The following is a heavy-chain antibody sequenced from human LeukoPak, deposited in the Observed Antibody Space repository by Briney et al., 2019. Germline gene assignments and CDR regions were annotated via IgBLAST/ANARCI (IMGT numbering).Heavy chain of an antibody. CDR1: GFTFSSYE. D-gene: IGHD5-24*01. CDR2: ISSTGSPI. J-gene: IGHJ6*02. Sequence: GGSLRLSCAASGFTFSSYEMNWVRQAPGKGLEWVSYISSTGSPIYYADSVKGRFTISRDNAKNSLYLQMNSLRAEDTAVYYCARGFDGYNCLYFYYYAMDVWGQGTTVTVSS. V-gene: IGHV3-48*03. CDR3: ARGFDGYNCLYFYYYAMDV.